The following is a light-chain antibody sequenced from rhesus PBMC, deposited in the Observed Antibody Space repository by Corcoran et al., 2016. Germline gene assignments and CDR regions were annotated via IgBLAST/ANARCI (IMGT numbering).Light chain of an antibody. CDR2: DAS. Sequence: EIVLTQSPATLSLSPGERATISCRASQSVSSRLAWYQQKPGQAPRLLIYDASRRVTGIPERCSGSGAGTDFTLTISSLEPDDVAVYFCQQESNWSYSFGQGTKVEIK. J-gene: IGKJ2*01. V-gene: IGKV3-17*02. CDR1: QSVSSR. CDR3: QQESNWSYS.